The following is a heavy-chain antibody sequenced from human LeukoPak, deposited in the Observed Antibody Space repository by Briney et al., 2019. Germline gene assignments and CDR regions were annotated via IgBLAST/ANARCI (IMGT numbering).Heavy chain of an antibody. V-gene: IGHV3-30*18. Sequence: PGGSLRLSCAASGFTFSSYGMHWVRQAPGKGLEWVAVISYDGSNKYYADSVKGRFTISRDNSKNTLYLQMNSLRAEDTAVYYCAKDLGIQLWFRNYYYGMDVWGQGTTVTVSS. CDR2: ISYDGSNK. CDR3: AKDLGIQLWFRNYYYGMDV. CDR1: GFTFSSYG. D-gene: IGHD5-18*01. J-gene: IGHJ6*02.